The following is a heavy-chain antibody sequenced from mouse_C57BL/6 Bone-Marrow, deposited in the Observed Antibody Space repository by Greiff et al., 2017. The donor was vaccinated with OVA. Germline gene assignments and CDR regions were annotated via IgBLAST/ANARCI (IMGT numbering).Heavy chain of an antibody. V-gene: IGHV1-59*01. CDR1: GYTFTSYW. Sequence: VQLQQPGAELVRPGTSVKLSCKASGYTFTSYWMHWVKQRPGQGLEWIGVIDPSDSYTNYNQKFKGKATLTVDTSSSTAYMQLSSLTSEDSAVYYCASSPVTTVVATWDFDVWGTGTTVTVSS. CDR3: ASSPVTTVVATWDFDV. CDR2: IDPSDSYT. J-gene: IGHJ1*03. D-gene: IGHD1-1*01.